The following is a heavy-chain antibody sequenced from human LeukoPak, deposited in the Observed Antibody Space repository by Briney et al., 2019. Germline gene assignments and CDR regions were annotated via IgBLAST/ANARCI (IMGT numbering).Heavy chain of an antibody. CDR2: IKPDGSDK. V-gene: IGHV3-7*01. J-gene: IGHJ4*02. CDR1: AFSFSDSW. Sequence: GGSLRLSCAASAFSFSDSWMTWVRQAPGKGLEWVGNIKPDGSDKYYLDSVKGRFTISRDNAKNSLYLQMNSLRAEDTAVYYCARVQWELRGVGSYFEYWGQGALVTVSS. D-gene: IGHD1-26*01. CDR3: ARVQWELRGVGSYFEY.